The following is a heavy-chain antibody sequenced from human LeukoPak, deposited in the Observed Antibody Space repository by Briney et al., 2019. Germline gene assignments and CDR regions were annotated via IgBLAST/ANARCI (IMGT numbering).Heavy chain of an antibody. J-gene: IGHJ4*02. D-gene: IGHD5-18*01. V-gene: IGHV4-38-2*02. CDR2: IYYSGSS. CDR3: ASLWGYSYGYTDY. CDR1: GYSISSGYY. Sequence: SETLSLTCSVSGYSISSGYYWGWIRQPPGKGLEWIGSIYYSGSSYYNPSLKSRVTISVDTSKNQFSLKVSSVTAADTAVYYCASLWGYSYGYTDYWGQGTLVTVSS.